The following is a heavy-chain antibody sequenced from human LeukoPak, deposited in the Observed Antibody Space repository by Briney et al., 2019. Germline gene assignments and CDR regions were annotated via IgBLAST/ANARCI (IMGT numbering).Heavy chain of an antibody. D-gene: IGHD1-7*01. CDR1: GGSISSSDYS. J-gene: IGHJ5*02. V-gene: IGHV4-39*01. CDR2: IYYSGNT. CDR3: ARHSGGVTGTTDWFDP. Sequence: PSETLSLTCTVSGGSISSSDYSWGWIRLPPGKGLEWIGSIYYSGNTYYNPSLRSRVTISVDTSKNQFSLKVNSVTAADTAVYYCARHSGGVTGTTDWFDPWGQGTLVTVSS.